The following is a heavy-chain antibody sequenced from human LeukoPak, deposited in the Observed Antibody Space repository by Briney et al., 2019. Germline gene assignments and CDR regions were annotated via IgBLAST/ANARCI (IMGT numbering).Heavy chain of an antibody. CDR2: INHSGST. D-gene: IGHD3-22*01. V-gene: IGHV4-30-4*01. J-gene: IGHJ4*02. CDR3: ARSTWLLDK. CDR1: GGSISSGDYY. Sequence: PSQTLSLTCTVSGGSISSGDYYWSWIRQPPGKGLEWIGEINHSGSTNYNPSLKSRVTISVDTSKNQFSLKLSSVAAADTAVYYCARSTWLLDKWGQGTLVTVSS.